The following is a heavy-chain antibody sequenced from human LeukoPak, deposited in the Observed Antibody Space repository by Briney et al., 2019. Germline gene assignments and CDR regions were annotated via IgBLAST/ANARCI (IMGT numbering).Heavy chain of an antibody. Sequence: SETLSLTCTVSGGSICSYYWSWIRQPPGKGLEWIGSIYYSGSTYYNPSLKSRVTISVDTSKNQFSLKLSSVTAADTAVYYCARHPHDSSGYFYWGQGTLVTVSS. D-gene: IGHD3-22*01. J-gene: IGHJ4*02. CDR1: GGSICSYY. CDR2: IYYSGST. CDR3: ARHPHDSSGYFY. V-gene: IGHV4-39*01.